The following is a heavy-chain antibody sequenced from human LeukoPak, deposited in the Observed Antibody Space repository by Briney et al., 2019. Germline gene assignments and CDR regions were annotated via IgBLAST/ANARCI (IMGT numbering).Heavy chain of an antibody. CDR1: GGSVSDYY. V-gene: IGHV4-59*02. J-gene: IGHJ6*03. Sequence: SETLSLTCTISGGSVSDYYWSWIRQSPGKGLEWIGYIYHTGSTSYSPSLKSRVTISVDTSKNQFSLKLSSVTAADTAVYYCARDGDILTGYSHYYYYYMDVWGKGTTVTISS. CDR2: IYHTGST. D-gene: IGHD3-9*01. CDR3: ARDGDILTGYSHYYYYYMDV.